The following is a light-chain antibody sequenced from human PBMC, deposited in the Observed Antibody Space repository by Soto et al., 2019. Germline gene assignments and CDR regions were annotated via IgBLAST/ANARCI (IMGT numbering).Light chain of an antibody. CDR1: SGDIGSYDY. V-gene: IGLV2-23*01. J-gene: IGLJ2*01. CDR2: EGS. Sequence: QSALTQPASVSGSPGQSITISCTGTSGDIGSYDYVSWYQQPPGKAPKLMIYEGSKRPSGVSNRFSGSKSGNTASLTISGLQAEDEADYYCCSYAGSSTPVVFGGGTKLTVL. CDR3: CSYAGSSTPVV.